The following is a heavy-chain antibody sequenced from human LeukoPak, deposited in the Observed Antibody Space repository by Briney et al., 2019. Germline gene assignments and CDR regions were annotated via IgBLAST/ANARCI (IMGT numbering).Heavy chain of an antibody. CDR1: GFTFSNYA. CDR2: INNNGVNT. CDR3: AKRGVYPSFFFDY. J-gene: IGHJ4*02. Sequence: GGSLRLSCAASGFTFSNYAMSWVRQAPGKGLEWVSTINNNGVNTHYADSVKGRFTISRDNSKNTLYPQMNSLRAEGTALYYCAKRGVYPSFFFDYWGQGTLVTVSS. V-gene: IGHV3-23*01. D-gene: IGHD3-10*01.